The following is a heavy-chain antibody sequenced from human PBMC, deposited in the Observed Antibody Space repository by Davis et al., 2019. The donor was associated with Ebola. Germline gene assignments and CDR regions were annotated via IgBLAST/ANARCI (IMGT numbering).Heavy chain of an antibody. V-gene: IGHV1-8*02. CDR3: ARGFRYSSSWYDY. Sequence: ASVKVSCKASGYTFTSYAMNWVRQAPGQGLEWMGWMNPNSGNTGYAQKFQGRVTMTRNTSISTAYMELSSLRSEDTAVYYCARGFRYSSSWYDYWGQGTLVTVSS. D-gene: IGHD6-13*01. CDR2: MNPNSGNT. CDR1: GYTFTSYA. J-gene: IGHJ4*02.